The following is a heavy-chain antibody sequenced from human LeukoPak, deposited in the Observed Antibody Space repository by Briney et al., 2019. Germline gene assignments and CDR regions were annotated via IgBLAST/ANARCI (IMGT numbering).Heavy chain of an antibody. CDR2: IYYSGST. V-gene: IGHV4-59*01. J-gene: IGHJ1*01. CDR1: GGSICSYY. D-gene: IGHD3-10*01. CDR3: ARAQGGSGSYLSVEYFQH. Sequence: SETLSLTCTVSGGSICSYYWSWIRQPPGKGLEWIGHIYYSGSTNYNPSLKSRVTISVDTSKNQFSLKLSSVTAADTAVYYCARAQGGSGSYLSVEYFQHWGQGTLVTVSS.